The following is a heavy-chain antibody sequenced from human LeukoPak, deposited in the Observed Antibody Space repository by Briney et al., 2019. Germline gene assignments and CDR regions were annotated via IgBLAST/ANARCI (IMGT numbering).Heavy chain of an antibody. D-gene: IGHD5-18*01. Sequence: GGTLRLSCAASGFTFSSYGMSWVRQAPGKGLEWVSAISGSGGSTYYADSVKGRFTISRDNSKNTLYLQMNSLRAEDTAVYYCAKDFRLQLWSPFDYWGQGTLVTVSS. CDR3: AKDFRLQLWSPFDY. V-gene: IGHV3-23*01. CDR1: GFTFSSYG. J-gene: IGHJ4*02. CDR2: ISGSGGST.